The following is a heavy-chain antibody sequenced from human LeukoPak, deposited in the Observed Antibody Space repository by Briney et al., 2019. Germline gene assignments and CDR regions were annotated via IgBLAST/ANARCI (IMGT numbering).Heavy chain of an antibody. CDR1: GYSISSGYY. Sequence: SETLSLTCTVSGYSISSGYYWGWIRQPPGKGLEWIGSIYHSGSTYYNPSLKSRVTISVDTSKNQFSLKLSSVTAADTAVYYCARFIAAAGTWDWGQGTLVTVSS. J-gene: IGHJ4*02. D-gene: IGHD6-13*01. CDR2: IYHSGST. CDR3: ARFIAAAGTWD. V-gene: IGHV4-38-2*02.